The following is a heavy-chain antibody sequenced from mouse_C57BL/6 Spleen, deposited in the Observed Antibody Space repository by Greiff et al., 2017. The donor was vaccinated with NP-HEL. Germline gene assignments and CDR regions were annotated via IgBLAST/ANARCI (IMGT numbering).Heavy chain of an antibody. V-gene: IGHV1-82*01. J-gene: IGHJ4*01. CDR2: IYPGDGDT. CDR1: GYAFSSSW. Sequence: QVQLQQSGPELVKPGASVKISCKASGYAFSSSWMNWVKQRPGKGLEWIGRIYPGDGDTNYNGKFKGKATLTADKSSSTAYMQLSSLTSEDSAVYFCARDITTVVGGAMDYWGQGTSVTVSS. D-gene: IGHD1-1*01. CDR3: ARDITTVVGGAMDY.